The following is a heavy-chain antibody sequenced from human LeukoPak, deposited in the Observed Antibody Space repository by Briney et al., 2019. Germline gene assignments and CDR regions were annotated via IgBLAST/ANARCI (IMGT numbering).Heavy chain of an antibody. CDR2: IRYDGIHK. D-gene: IGHD3-16*02. CDR3: ARVVDDYVWGSYRYYYYYMDV. Sequence: PGGSLRLSCAASGFTFSSYGMHWVRQAPGKGLEWVAFIRYDGIHKYADSVKGRFTISRDNTKNSLYLQMNSLRAEDTAVYYCARVVDDYVWGSYRYYYYYMDVWGKGTTVTVSS. CDR1: GFTFSSYG. J-gene: IGHJ6*03. V-gene: IGHV3-30*02.